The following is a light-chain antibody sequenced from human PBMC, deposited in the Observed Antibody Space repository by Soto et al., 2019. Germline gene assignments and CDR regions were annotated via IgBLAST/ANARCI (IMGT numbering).Light chain of an antibody. CDR3: GSYAGNNDLI. J-gene: IGLJ2*01. Sequence: QSVMTQPPSASGAPGQSVTISCTGTSTDIGAYNYVSWYQHHPGKAPKLLIYDVNKRPSGVPDRLSGSKSANTASLTVSGLQAEDEAYYYCGSYAGNNDLIFGGGTKVTVL. V-gene: IGLV2-8*01. CDR1: STDIGAYNY. CDR2: DVN.